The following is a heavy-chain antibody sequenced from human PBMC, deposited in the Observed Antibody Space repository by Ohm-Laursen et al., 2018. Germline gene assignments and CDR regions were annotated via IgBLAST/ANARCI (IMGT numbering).Heavy chain of an antibody. D-gene: IGHD3-22*01. Sequence: SLRLSCSASGFTFSDYYMSWIRQAPGKGLEWVAVIWYDGTNKYYADSVKGRFTISRDNSKNTLYLQMNSLRAEDTAVYYCAKEVLTMIVVAQGDYYGMDVWGQGTTVTVSS. V-gene: IGHV3-30*18. CDR2: IWYDGTNK. J-gene: IGHJ6*02. CDR3: AKEVLTMIVVAQGDYYGMDV. CDR1: GFTFSDYY.